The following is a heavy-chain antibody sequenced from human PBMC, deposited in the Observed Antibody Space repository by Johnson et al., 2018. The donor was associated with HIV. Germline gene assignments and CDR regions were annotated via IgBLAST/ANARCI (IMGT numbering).Heavy chain of an antibody. D-gene: IGHD2-21*01. CDR2: ISYDGSNK. V-gene: IGHV3-30*18. CDR1: GFTFSSYG. CDR3: AKVDCGGDTCAGYDPFEL. Sequence: QVQLVESGGGVVQPGRSLRLSCAASGFTFSSYGMHWVRQAPGKGLEWVAVISYDGSNKYYADSVKGRFTISRDNSKNTLYLQMNSLRAEDTAVYYWAKVDCGGDTCAGYDPFELWGQGTLVTVSS. J-gene: IGHJ3*01.